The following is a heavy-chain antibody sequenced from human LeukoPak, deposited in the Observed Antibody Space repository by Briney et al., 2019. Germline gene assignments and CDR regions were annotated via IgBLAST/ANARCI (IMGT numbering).Heavy chain of an antibody. Sequence: PGASLRLSCAASGFTFSSYAMSWVRQAPGKGLEWVSAISGSGGSTYYADSVKGRFTISRDNSKNTLYLQMNSLRAEDTAVYYCARGLIVAAGTDYWGQGTLVTVSS. CDR1: GFTFSSYA. CDR3: ARGLIVAAGTDY. V-gene: IGHV3-23*01. D-gene: IGHD6-13*01. J-gene: IGHJ4*02. CDR2: ISGSGGST.